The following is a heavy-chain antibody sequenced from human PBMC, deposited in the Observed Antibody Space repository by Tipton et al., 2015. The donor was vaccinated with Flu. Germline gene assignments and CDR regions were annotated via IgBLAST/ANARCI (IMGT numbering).Heavy chain of an antibody. CDR3: ARELAEYYFDY. V-gene: IGHV3-33*01. D-gene: IGHD3-3*02. J-gene: IGHJ4*02. Sequence: SLRLSCAVSGFTFGSYGMHWVRQAPGKGLEWVASIWFDGGNRYYGDSVKGRFTISRDNSKKTLYLHMNSLRAEDTAVYYCARELAEYYFDYWGQGTLVTVSS. CDR1: GFTFGSYG. CDR2: IWFDGGNR.